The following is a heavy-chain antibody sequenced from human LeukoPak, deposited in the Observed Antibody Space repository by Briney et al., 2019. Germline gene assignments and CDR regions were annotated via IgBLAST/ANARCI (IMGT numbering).Heavy chain of an antibody. Sequence: GGSLRLSCAASGFTFSSYWMHWVRQAPGKGLVWVSRINSDGSSTSYADSVKGRFTISRDNAKNTLYLQMNSLGAEDTAVYYCARTDYGILTGYYTHFDYWGQGTLVTVSS. D-gene: IGHD3-9*01. J-gene: IGHJ4*02. CDR2: INSDGSST. CDR1: GFTFSSYW. V-gene: IGHV3-74*01. CDR3: ARTDYGILTGYYTHFDY.